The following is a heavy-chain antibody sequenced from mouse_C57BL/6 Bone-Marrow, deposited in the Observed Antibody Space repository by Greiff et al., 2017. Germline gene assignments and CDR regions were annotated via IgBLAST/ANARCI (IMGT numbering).Heavy chain of an antibody. Sequence: QVQLQQPGAELVRPGPSVKLSCKASGYTFTSYWMHWVKQRPGQGLEWIGVIDPSDSYTHYNQKFKGKATLTVDTSSSTAYMQLSRLTSEDSAVYYCAIDGYPYYFDYWGQGTTLTVSS. CDR3: AIDGYPYYFDY. CDR1: GYTFTSYW. V-gene: IGHV1-59*01. CDR2: IDPSDSYT. J-gene: IGHJ2*01. D-gene: IGHD2-3*01.